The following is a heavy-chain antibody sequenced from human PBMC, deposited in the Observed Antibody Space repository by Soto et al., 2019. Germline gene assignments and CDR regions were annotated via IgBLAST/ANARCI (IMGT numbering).Heavy chain of an antibody. J-gene: IGHJ6*02. CDR1: GYTLTELS. D-gene: IGHD2-2*01. CDR2: FDPEDGET. CDR3: ATGRYCISTSCYSYYYYGMDV. V-gene: IGHV1-24*01. Sequence: ASVKVSCKVSGYTLTELSMHWVRQAPGKGLEWMGGFDPEDGETIYAQKFQGRVTMTEDTSTDTAYMELSSLRSEDTAVYYCATGRYCISTSCYSYYYYGMDVWGQGTTVTVSS.